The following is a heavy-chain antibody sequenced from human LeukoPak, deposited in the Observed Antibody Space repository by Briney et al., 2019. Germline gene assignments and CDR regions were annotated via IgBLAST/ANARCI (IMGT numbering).Heavy chain of an antibody. J-gene: IGHJ6*03. CDR1: GYNFTTYW. CDR3: ARQRDGSRARNYYYVDV. D-gene: IGHD5-24*01. Sequence: GESLKISCKGSGYNFTTYWIDWVRQMPGKGLEWMGIIYPGDSDTRYSPSFQGQVTISADKSINTAFLQWSSLKASDTAMYYCARQRDGSRARNYYYVDVWGKGTTVTVSS. V-gene: IGHV5-51*01. CDR2: IYPGDSDT.